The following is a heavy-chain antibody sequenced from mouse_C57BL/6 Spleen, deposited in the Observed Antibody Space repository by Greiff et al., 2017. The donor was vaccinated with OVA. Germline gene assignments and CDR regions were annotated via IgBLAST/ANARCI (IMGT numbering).Heavy chain of an antibody. CDR1: GFTFSSYA. J-gene: IGHJ2*01. D-gene: IGHD4-1*01. Sequence: DVKLVESGGGLVKPGGSLKLSCAASGFTFSSYAMSWVRQTPEKRLEWVATISDGGSYTYYPDNVKGRFTISRDNAKNNLYLQMSHLKSEDTAMYYCARASNWDVTGYFDYWGQGTTLTVSS. CDR3: ARASNWDVTGYFDY. V-gene: IGHV5-4*03. CDR2: ISDGGSYT.